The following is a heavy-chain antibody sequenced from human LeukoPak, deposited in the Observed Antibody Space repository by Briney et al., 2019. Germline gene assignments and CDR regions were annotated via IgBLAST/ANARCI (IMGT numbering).Heavy chain of an antibody. CDR3: ARVRAAVAGTYFFDY. Sequence: SETLSLTCTVSGDSFTNYYWSWIRQPPGKGLEWLGYIYYSGSTYFNPSLKSRVTMSVDTSKNQFSLKLNSVTAADSAVYYCARVRAAVAGTYFFDYWGQGTLVTVSS. V-gene: IGHV4-59*12. CDR2: IYYSGST. D-gene: IGHD6-19*01. CDR1: GDSFTNYY. J-gene: IGHJ4*02.